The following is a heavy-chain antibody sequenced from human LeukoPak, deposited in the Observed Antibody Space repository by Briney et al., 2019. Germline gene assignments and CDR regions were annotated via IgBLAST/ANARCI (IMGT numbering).Heavy chain of an antibody. V-gene: IGHV3-30*02. Sequence: PGGSLRLSCAASGFTFSSYAMHWVRQAPGKGLEWVAFIRYDGSNKYYADSVKGRFTISRDNSKNTLYLQMDSLRAEDTAVYYCAKQGRIAASKAYVDDAFDIWGQGTMVTVSS. CDR2: IRYDGSNK. J-gene: IGHJ3*02. CDR3: AKQGRIAASKAYVDDAFDI. D-gene: IGHD6-25*01. CDR1: GFTFSSYA.